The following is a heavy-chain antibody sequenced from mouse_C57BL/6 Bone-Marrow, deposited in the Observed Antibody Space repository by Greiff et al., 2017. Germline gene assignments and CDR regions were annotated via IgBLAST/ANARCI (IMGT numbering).Heavy chain of an antibody. CDR2: IRNKANGYTT. J-gene: IGHJ2*01. Sequence: EVKVVESGGGLVQPGGSLSLSCAASGFTFTDYYMSWVRKPPGTALEWLGFIRNKANGYTTEYSASVKGRFTISRDNSQSILYLQMNALRAEDSATYYCARYEGLLDYWGQGTTLTVSS. CDR3: ARYEGLLDY. V-gene: IGHV7-3*01. CDR1: GFTFTDYY. D-gene: IGHD2-13*01.